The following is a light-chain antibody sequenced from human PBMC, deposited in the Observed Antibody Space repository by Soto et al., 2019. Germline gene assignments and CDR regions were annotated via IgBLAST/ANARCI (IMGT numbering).Light chain of an antibody. V-gene: IGLV1-44*01. CDR1: SFNIGSNS. J-gene: IGLJ2*01. CDR2: SDS. CDR3: AAWDDSLNGVV. Sequence: QSVLTQPPSASGTPGQRVTISCSGSSFNIGSNSVKWYQQLPGTAPKLLIYSDSERPSGVPDRFSGSKSGTSASLAISGLQSEDEADYYCAAWDDSLNGVVFGGGTKLTVL.